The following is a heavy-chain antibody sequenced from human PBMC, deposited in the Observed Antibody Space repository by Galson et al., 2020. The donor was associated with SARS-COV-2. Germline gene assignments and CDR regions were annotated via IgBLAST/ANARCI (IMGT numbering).Heavy chain of an antibody. CDR2: IHSGGSI. D-gene: IGHD1-26*01. CDR3: VRDEWYSGNYGHAY. Sequence: GGSLRLSCAASGFSVTSNYLSWVRQAPGKGLEWVSVIHSGGSIYYRDSVKGRFTISRDSHQNTLYLQMNSLRADDTAVYDCVRDEWYSGNYGHAYWGQGTLVTVSS. V-gene: IGHV3-53*01. J-gene: IGHJ4*02. CDR1: GFSVTSNY.